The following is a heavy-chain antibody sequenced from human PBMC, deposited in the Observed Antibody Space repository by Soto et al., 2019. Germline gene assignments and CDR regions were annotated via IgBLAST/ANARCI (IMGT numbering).Heavy chain of an antibody. CDR3: ARDNGLELLNGAFDI. CDR2: IYYSGST. V-gene: IGHV4-31*03. J-gene: IGHJ3*02. D-gene: IGHD1-7*01. CDR1: GGSISIGGYY. Sequence: PSETLSLTCTVSGGSISIGGYYWSCIRQHPGKGLEWIGYIYYSGSTYYNPSLKSRVTISVDTSKNQFSLKLSSVTAADTAVYYCARDNGLELLNGAFDIWGQGTMVTVSS.